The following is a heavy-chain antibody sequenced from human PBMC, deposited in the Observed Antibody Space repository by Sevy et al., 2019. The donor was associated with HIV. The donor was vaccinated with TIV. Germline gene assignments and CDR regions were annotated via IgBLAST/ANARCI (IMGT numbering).Heavy chain of an antibody. D-gene: IGHD1-26*01. J-gene: IGHJ4*02. Sequence: ASVKVSCKASGYTFTGYYMHWVRQAPGQGLEWMGWISPYSGDTKFAQKFQGRVTMTRDTSIRTAYMELSRLRSDDTAVYYCGTGGDYSGDSFDYWGQGTLVTVSS. CDR3: GTGGDYSGDSFDY. V-gene: IGHV1-2*02. CDR2: ISPYSGDT. CDR1: GYTFTGYY.